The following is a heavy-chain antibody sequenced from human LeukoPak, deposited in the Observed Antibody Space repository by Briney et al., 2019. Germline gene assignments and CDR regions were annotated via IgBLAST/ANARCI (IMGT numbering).Heavy chain of an antibody. V-gene: IGHV1-3*01. CDR1: GYTFTSYA. Sequence: GASVKVSCKASGYTFTSYAMHWVRQAPGQRLEWMGWINAGNGNTKYSQKFQGRVTITRDTSASTAYMELSSLRSEDTAVYYCARAKMTDCSGGSCPFDYWGQGTLVTVSS. CDR2: INAGNGNT. CDR3: ARAKMTDCSGGSCPFDY. J-gene: IGHJ4*02. D-gene: IGHD2-15*01.